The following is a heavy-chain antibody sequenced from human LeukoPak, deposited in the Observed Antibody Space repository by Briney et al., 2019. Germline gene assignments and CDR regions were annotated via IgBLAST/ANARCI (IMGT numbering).Heavy chain of an antibody. Sequence: SVKVSCKASGGTFSSYAISWVRQAPGQGLEWMGGLIPIFGTANYAQKFQGRVTITADKSTSTAYMELSSLRSEDTAVYYCARVSYSGYDSLGGYFDYWGQGTLVTVSS. CDR3: ARVSYSGYDSLGGYFDY. V-gene: IGHV1-69*06. D-gene: IGHD5-12*01. CDR1: GGTFSSYA. CDR2: LIPIFGTA. J-gene: IGHJ4*02.